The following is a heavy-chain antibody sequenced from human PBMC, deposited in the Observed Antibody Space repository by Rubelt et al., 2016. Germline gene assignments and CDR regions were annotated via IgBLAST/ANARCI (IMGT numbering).Heavy chain of an antibody. J-gene: IGHJ6*02. CDR2: IYYSGST. V-gene: IGHV4-39*02. D-gene: IGHD3-10*01. Sequence: QLQLQESGPGLVKPSETLSLTCTVSGGSISSSSYYWGWIRQPPGKGLEWIGSIYYSGSTYYNPSLKSRVTISVDTSKNQFSLKLGSVTAADTAVYYCAKDYGSGSPYYGMDVWGQGTTVTVSS. CDR1: GGSISSSSYY. CDR3: AKDYGSGSPYYGMDV.